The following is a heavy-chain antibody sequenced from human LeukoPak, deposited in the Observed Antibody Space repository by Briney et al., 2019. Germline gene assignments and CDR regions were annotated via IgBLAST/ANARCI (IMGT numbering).Heavy chain of an antibody. CDR3: AVSVGIVPVYY. CDR2: IYTSGST. Sequence: PSETLSLICTVSGDSISIGSYYWSWIRQAAGKGPEWIGHIYTSGSTKYNPSLKSRVSISVDKSKNQFSLNLSSVTDADTAVYYCAVSVGIVPVYYWGQGTLVTVSS. J-gene: IGHJ4*02. V-gene: IGHV4-61*09. D-gene: IGHD1-26*01. CDR1: GDSISIGSYY.